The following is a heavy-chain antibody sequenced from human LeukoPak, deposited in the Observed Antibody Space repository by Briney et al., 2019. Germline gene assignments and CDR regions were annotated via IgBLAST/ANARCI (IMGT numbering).Heavy chain of an antibody. Sequence: SETLSLTCTVSGYSISSGYYWGWIRQPPGKGLEWIGSIYHSGSTYYNPSLKSRVTISVDTSKNQFSLKLSSVTAADTAVYYCARGDRILFDPWGQGTLVTVSS. J-gene: IGHJ5*02. CDR3: ARGDRILFDP. CDR2: IYHSGST. CDR1: GYSISSGYY. V-gene: IGHV4-38-2*02.